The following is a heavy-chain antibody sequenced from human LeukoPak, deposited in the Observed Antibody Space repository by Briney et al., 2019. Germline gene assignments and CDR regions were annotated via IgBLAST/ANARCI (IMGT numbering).Heavy chain of an antibody. Sequence: GASVKVSCKASGYIFTNYGISWVRQAPGQGLEWMGWISAYNGNTNYAQKLQGRVTMTTDTSTSTAYMELRSLRSDDTAVYYCARESGWFGEDPFDYWGQGTLVTVSS. V-gene: IGHV1-18*01. J-gene: IGHJ4*02. CDR2: ISAYNGNT. CDR3: ARESGWFGEDPFDY. CDR1: GYIFTNYG. D-gene: IGHD3-10*01.